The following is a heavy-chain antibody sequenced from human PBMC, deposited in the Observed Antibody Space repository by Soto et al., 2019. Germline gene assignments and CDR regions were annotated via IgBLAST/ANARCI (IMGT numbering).Heavy chain of an antibody. CDR2: IRSKANSYAT. V-gene: IGHV3-73*01. CDR1: GFTFSGSA. CDR3: TRPDSNEADCTNGVCYSYYYYYGMDV. J-gene: IGHJ6*02. D-gene: IGHD2-8*01. Sequence: GGSLRLSCAASGFTFSGSAMHWVRQASGKGLEWVGRIRSKANSYATAYAASVKGRFTISRDDSKNTAYLQMNSLKTEDTAVYYCTRPDSNEADCTNGVCYSYYYYYGMDVWGQGTTVTVSS.